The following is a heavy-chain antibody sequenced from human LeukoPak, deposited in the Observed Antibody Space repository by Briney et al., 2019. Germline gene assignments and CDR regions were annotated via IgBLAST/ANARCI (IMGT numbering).Heavy chain of an antibody. CDR2: ISGSGGST. CDR1: GFTFSSYA. CDR3: AKQPIAAAGIQYYFDS. Sequence: PGGCLRLSCAASGFTFSSYAMGWVRQAPGKGLEWVSAISGSGGSTYYADSVKGRFTISRDNSKNTPYLQMNSLRAEDTAVYYCAKQPIAAAGIQYYFDSWGQGTLVTVSS. D-gene: IGHD6-13*01. J-gene: IGHJ4*02. V-gene: IGHV3-23*01.